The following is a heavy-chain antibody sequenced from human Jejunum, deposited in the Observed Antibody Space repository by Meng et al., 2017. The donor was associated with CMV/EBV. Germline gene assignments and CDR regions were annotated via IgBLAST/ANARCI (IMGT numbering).Heavy chain of an antibody. CDR2: IYYNGNT. CDR1: GDSLSNVGFY. Sequence: GDSLSNVGFYWSWIRQHPGKGLEWIGYIYYNGNTYYDPSLESRVTISLDTSKNQFSLKVTSVTAADTAVYFCARDPHNWNYRAFDIWGPGTMVTVSS. CDR3: ARDPHNWNYRAFDI. V-gene: IGHV4-31*02. D-gene: IGHD1-7*01. J-gene: IGHJ3*02.